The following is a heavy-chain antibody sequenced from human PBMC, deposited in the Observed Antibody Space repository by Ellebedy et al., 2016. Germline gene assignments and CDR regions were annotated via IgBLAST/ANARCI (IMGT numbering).Heavy chain of an antibody. CDR2: IDPAATTK. D-gene: IGHD4-11*01. Sequence: GGSLRLSXAAYEFTFSSSWMAWVRQAPGKGLEWVANIDPAATTKNYVDSVRGRFTISRDNAKRSLYLQMNSLRAENTAVYYCARDAAYSSFDYWGQGTLVTVSS. CDR1: EFTFSSSW. CDR3: ARDAAYSSFDY. V-gene: IGHV3-7*01. J-gene: IGHJ4*02.